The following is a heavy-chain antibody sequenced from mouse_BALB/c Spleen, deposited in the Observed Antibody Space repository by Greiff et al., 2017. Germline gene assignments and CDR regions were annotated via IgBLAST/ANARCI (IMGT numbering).Heavy chain of an antibody. CDR3: ARRGGSSYGAMDY. Sequence: DVQLVESGGGLVKPGGSLKLSCAASGFTFSDYYMYWVRQTPEKRLEGVATISDGGSYTYYPDSVKGRFTISRDNAKNNLYLQMSSLKSEDTAMYYCARRGGSSYGAMDYWGQGTSVTVSS. J-gene: IGHJ4*01. D-gene: IGHD1-1*01. CDR1: GFTFSDYY. V-gene: IGHV5-4*02. CDR2: ISDGGSYT.